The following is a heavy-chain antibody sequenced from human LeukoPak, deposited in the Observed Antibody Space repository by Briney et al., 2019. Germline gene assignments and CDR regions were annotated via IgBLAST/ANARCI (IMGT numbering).Heavy chain of an antibody. Sequence: ASVKVSCKASGYAFTSYYMHWVRQTPGQGLEWMGIFNPSGGSTSYAQKFQGRVTMTRDMSTSTVYMELSSLRSEDTAVYYCARELVLYSSGWADGMGFDPWGQGTLVTVSS. CDR3: ARELVLYSSGWADGMGFDP. CDR1: GYAFTSYY. D-gene: IGHD6-19*01. V-gene: IGHV1-46*01. CDR2: FNPSGGST. J-gene: IGHJ5*02.